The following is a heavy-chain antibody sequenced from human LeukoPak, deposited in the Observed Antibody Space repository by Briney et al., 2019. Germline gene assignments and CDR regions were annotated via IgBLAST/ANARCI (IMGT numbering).Heavy chain of an antibody. CDR3: AREKVLRYFDWLSAFDY. CDR2: IIHIGST. J-gene: IGHJ4*02. CDR1: GGSFSGCY. D-gene: IGHD3-9*01. Sequence: SETLSLTCAVYGGSFSGCYWSWIRQPPEKGLEWIGEIIHIGSTNYNPSLKSRVTISVDTSKNQFSLKLSSVTAADTAVYYCAREKVLRYFDWLSAFDYWGQGTLVTVSS. V-gene: IGHV4-34*12.